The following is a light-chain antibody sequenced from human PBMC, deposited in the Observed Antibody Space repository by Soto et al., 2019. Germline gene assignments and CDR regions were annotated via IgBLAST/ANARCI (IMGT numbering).Light chain of an antibody. CDR2: GNS. Sequence: QPVLTQPPSVSGAPGQRVTISCTGSSSNIGAGYDVHWYQQLPGTAPKLLIYGNSNRPSGVPDRFSGSKSGTSASLAITGLQAEDEADYYCQSYDSSLVFGGGTKLT. V-gene: IGLV1-40*01. CDR3: QSYDSSLV. CDR1: SSNIGAGYD. J-gene: IGLJ2*01.